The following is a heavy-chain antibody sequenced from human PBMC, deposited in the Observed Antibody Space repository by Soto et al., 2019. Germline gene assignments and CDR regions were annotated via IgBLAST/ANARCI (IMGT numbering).Heavy chain of an antibody. V-gene: IGHV2-5*02. CDR2: IYWDDDK. J-gene: IGHJ4*02. Sequence: QITLKESGPTVVKPTETLTLTCTFSGFSLTTSGVGVAWVRQSPGKAPEWLALIYWDDDKRYSTSLKSRLTVTKDTSKNQVVRTKANVDPADTSTYYCAHRVLRTVFGLVTTTAIYFDFWGQGTPVVVSS. CDR3: AHRVLRTVFGLVTTTAIYFDF. CDR1: GFSLTTSGVG. D-gene: IGHD3-3*01.